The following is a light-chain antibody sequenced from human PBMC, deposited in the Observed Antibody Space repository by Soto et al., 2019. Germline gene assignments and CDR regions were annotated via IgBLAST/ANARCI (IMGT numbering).Light chain of an antibody. CDR2: EVS. CDR1: QSLLNNDGKTY. J-gene: IGKJ5*01. Sequence: DILLTQTPHSLSVIPGQAASISCTSAQSLLNNDGKTYLFWYLQKAGQPPQLLIYEVSKRYSGVTDRFSGSGSATDFTLQISRVAAVDLRTYYSLQSPLLHVTSVQPTR. V-gene: IGKV2D-29*01. CDR3: LQSPLLHVT.